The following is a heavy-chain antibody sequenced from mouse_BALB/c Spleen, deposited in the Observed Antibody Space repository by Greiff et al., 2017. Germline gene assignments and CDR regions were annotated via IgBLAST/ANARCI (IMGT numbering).Heavy chain of an antibody. D-gene: IGHD2-14*01. CDR3: ARYRYDYFDY. CDR1: GFTFSSYA. V-gene: IGHV5-9-4*01. Sequence: DVQLVESGGGLVKPGGSLKLSCAASGFTFSSYAMSWVRQSPEKRLEWVAEISSGGSYTYYPDTVTGRFTISRDNAKNTLYLEMSSLRSEDTAMYYCARYRYDYFDYWGQGTTLTVSS. J-gene: IGHJ2*01. CDR2: ISSGGSYT.